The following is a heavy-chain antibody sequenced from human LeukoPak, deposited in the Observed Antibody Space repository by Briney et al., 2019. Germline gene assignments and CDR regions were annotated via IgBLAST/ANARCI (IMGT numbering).Heavy chain of an antibody. J-gene: IGHJ4*02. CDR2: FDPEDGET. CDR1: GYTLTELP. CDR3: ATATSGYYDSSGYYFDY. V-gene: IGHV1-24*01. Sequence: GASVKVSCTVSGYTLTELPMHWVRQAPGKGLEWMGGFDPEDGETIYAQKFQGRVTMTEDTSTDTAYMELSSLRSEDTAVYYCATATSGYYDSSGYYFDYWGQGTLVTVSS. D-gene: IGHD3-22*01.